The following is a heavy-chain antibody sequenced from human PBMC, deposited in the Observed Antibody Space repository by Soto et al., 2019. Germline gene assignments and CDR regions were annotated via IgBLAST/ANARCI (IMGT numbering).Heavy chain of an antibody. D-gene: IGHD3-22*01. CDR1: GDSISSGGYY. V-gene: IGHV4-31*03. Sequence: SETLSLTCTVSGDSISSGGYYWSWTRQHPGKGLEWLGYIYYSAHTYYNPSLNSRVTISVDTSKNQFSLRLSSVTAANTAVYCCSRVCHDSRGYLGAFDLWGQGTMVTVSS. CDR3: SRVCHDSRGYLGAFDL. J-gene: IGHJ3*01. CDR2: IYYSAHT.